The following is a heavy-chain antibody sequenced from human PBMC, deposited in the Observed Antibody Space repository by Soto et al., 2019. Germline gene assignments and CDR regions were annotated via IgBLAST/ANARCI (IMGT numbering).Heavy chain of an antibody. CDR3: ARAETDKAMVVY. V-gene: IGHV1-2*04. J-gene: IGHJ4*02. Sequence: GASVKVSCKASGYTFTGYYMHWVRQAPGQGLEWMGWINPNSGGTNYAQKFQGWVTMTRDTSITTAYMELSRLRSDDTAVYYCARAETDKAMVVYWGQGTLVTVSS. CDR1: GYTFTGYY. CDR2: INPNSGGT. D-gene: IGHD5-18*01.